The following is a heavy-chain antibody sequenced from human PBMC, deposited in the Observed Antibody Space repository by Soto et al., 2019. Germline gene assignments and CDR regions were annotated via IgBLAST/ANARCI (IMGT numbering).Heavy chain of an antibody. CDR3: ARGYSSSWSWFDP. J-gene: IGHJ5*02. CDR2: IYYSGST. CDR1: GGSISSGGYY. D-gene: IGHD6-13*01. V-gene: IGHV4-31*03. Sequence: LSLTCTVSGGSISSGGYYWSWIRQHPGKGLEWIGYIYYSGSTYYNPSLKSRVTISVDTSKNQFSLKLSSVTAADTAVYYCARGYSSSWSWFDPWGQGTLVTVSS.